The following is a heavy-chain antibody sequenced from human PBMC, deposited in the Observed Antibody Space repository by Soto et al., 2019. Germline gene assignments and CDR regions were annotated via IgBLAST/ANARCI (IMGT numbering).Heavy chain of an antibody. Sequence: EVQLLESGGGLVQPGGSLRLSCAASGFAFSYYAIIWVRQAPGKGLEWVSTISGGGDGAFYADSVKGRFTISRDNSRNTVYLHVNSLRADDTAVYYGARKWPGSLTIYCSDGGCHHSFDICGQGPRVTVSS. J-gene: IGHJ3*02. V-gene: IGHV3-23*01. CDR2: ISGGGDGA. CDR1: GFAFSYYA. D-gene: IGHD2-15*01. CDR3: ARKWPGSLTIYCSDGGCHHSFDI.